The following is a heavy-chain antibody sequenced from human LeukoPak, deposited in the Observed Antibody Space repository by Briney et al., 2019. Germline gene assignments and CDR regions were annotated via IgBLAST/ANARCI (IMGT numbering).Heavy chain of an antibody. CDR3: ARAEGYGGERDS. CDR2: INSDGSRT. CDR1: GFTFSRYW. J-gene: IGHJ4*02. V-gene: IGHV3-74*01. Sequence: GGSLRLSCAASGFTFSRYWMNWVRQAPGKGLVWVSRINSDGSRTTYADSVKGRFTISRDNAKNTLYLQMNSLRAEDTAVYYCARAEGYGGERDSWGQGPLVSVSS. D-gene: IGHD4-23*01.